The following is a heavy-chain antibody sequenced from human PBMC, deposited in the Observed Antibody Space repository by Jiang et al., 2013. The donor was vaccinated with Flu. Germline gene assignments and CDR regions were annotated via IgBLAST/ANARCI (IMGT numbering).Heavy chain of an antibody. CDR3: VRDGESGLEYLDL. D-gene: IGHD6-25*01. CDR2: TYYRSKWYY. Sequence: QTLSLTCGISGDSVSSNTAAWNWIRQSPSRGLEWLGRTYYRSKWYYNYAVFLKGRITINSDTSKNQFSLQLNSATPDDTAVYYCVRDGESGLEYLDLWGRGSLVTVSS. CDR1: GDSVSSNTAA. V-gene: IGHV6-1*01. J-gene: IGHJ2*01.